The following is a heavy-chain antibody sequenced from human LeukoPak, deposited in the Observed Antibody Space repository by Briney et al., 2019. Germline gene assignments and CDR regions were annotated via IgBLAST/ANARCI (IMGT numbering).Heavy chain of an antibody. CDR1: GGSFSGYY. V-gene: IGHV4-34*01. D-gene: IGHD4-11*01. Sequence: SETLSLTCAVYGGSFSGYYWSWIRQPPGKGLEWIGEINHSGSTNYNPSLKSRVTISVDTSKNQFSLKLSSVTAADTAVYYCARGVHSNLGSPRYYYYYGMDVWGQGTTVTVSS. CDR3: ARGVHSNLGSPRYYYYYGMDV. J-gene: IGHJ6*02. CDR2: INHSGST.